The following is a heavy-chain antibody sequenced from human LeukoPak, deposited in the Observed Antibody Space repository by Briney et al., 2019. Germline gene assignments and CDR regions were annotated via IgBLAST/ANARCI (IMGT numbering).Heavy chain of an antibody. CDR3: ARGWDPAYYYFDY. CDR1: GGTFSSYT. CDR2: IIPILGIA. J-gene: IGHJ4*02. V-gene: IGHV1-69*02. D-gene: IGHD3-16*01. Sequence: SVRVSCKASGGTFSSYTISWVRQAPGQGLEWMGRIIPILGIANYAQKFQGRVTITADKSTSTAYMELSSLRSEDTAVYYCARGWDPAYYYFDYWGQGTLVTVSS.